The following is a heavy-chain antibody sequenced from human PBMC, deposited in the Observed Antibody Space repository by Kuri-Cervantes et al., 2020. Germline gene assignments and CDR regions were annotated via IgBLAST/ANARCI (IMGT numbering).Heavy chain of an antibody. Sequence: SETLSLTCTVPGGSISSYYWSWIRQPPGKGLEWIGYIYYSGSTNYNPSLKSRVTISVDTSKNQFSLKLSSVTAADTAVYYCARGTDYDILTGYFLPYFDYWGQGTLVTVSS. J-gene: IGHJ4*02. D-gene: IGHD3-9*01. CDR2: IYYSGST. V-gene: IGHV4-59*01. CDR3: ARGTDYDILTGYFLPYFDY. CDR1: GGSISSYY.